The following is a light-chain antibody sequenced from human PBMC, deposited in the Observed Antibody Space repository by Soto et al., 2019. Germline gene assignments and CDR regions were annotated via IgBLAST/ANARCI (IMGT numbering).Light chain of an antibody. CDR1: QSVTSSC. CDR3: QQCGGSPLFS. CDR2: TTS. Sequence: PGARATLSCTASQSVTSSCLAWYQRKPGQAPRLLIHTTSIRATDIPDKFSGSGSGTDFTLTISRLEPQDSAVYYCQQCGGSPLFSFGPGTRVDI. V-gene: IGKV3-20*01. J-gene: IGKJ3*01.